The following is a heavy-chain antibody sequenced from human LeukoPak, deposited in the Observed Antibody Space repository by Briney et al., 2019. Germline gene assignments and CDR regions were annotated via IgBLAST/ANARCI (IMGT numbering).Heavy chain of an antibody. D-gene: IGHD3-22*01. CDR2: INPNSGGT. V-gene: IGHV1-2*02. Sequence: GASVKVSCKASGYTFTGYYMHWVRQAPGQGLEWMGWINPNSGGTNYAQKFQGRVTMTRDTSISTAYMELSRLRSDDTAVYYCARVTGSRYYDSSGYYDYWGQGTLVTVSS. CDR1: GYTFTGYY. J-gene: IGHJ4*02. CDR3: ARVTGSRYYDSSGYYDY.